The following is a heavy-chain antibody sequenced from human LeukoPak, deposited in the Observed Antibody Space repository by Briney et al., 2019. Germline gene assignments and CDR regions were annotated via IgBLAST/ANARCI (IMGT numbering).Heavy chain of an antibody. D-gene: IGHD2-21*02. CDR2: ISWSGSSI. V-gene: IGHV3-9*01. CDR3: AKDPSAYCGGDCFRADY. J-gene: IGHJ4*02. Sequence: GGSLRLSSTASGFTFDDCAMHWVRQAPGKGLEWVSGISWSGSSIGYADSVKGRFTISRDNAKNSLYLQMNSLRTEDTAFYYCAKDPSAYCGGDCFRADYWGQGTLVTVSS. CDR1: GFTFDDCA.